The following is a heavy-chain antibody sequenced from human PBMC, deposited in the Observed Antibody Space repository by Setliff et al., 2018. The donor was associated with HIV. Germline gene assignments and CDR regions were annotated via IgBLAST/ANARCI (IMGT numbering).Heavy chain of an antibody. D-gene: IGHD6-13*01. CDR1: GGTFRKDT. Sequence: SVKVSCKASGGTFRKDTITWVRQAPGQGLEWMGGIVPVFGPGNSAQKFQGRVTITADESTSTVYMGVSSLKSEDTAVYYCARATPGEHLVLHYWGQGTLVTVSS. CDR3: ARATPGEHLVLHY. J-gene: IGHJ4*02. CDR2: IVPVFGPG. V-gene: IGHV1-69*13.